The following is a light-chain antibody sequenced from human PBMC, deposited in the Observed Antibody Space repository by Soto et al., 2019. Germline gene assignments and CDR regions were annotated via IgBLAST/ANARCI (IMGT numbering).Light chain of an antibody. Sequence: EIVLTQSPATLSLSPGERATLSCMASQSFSIDLAWYQQKSGQAPRLLIFDASNRATGIPARFSGSGSGTDFTLTISSLEPEDFAVYYCQQRSNWPPTFGGGTKVEI. J-gene: IGKJ4*01. CDR1: QSFSID. CDR2: DAS. V-gene: IGKV3-11*01. CDR3: QQRSNWPPT.